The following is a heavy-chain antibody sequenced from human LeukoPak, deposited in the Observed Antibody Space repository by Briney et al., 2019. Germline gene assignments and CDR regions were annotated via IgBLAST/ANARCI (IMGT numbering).Heavy chain of an antibody. Sequence: SETLSLTCAVYGGSFSGYYWSWIRQPPGKGLEWIGEINHSGSTNYNLSLKSRVTISVDTSKNQFSLKLSSVTAADTAVYYCARHWGVLAVAPYYMDVWGKGTTVTVSS. CDR2: INHSGST. CDR1: GGSFSGYY. J-gene: IGHJ6*03. CDR3: ARHWGVLAVAPYYMDV. V-gene: IGHV4-34*01. D-gene: IGHD6-19*01.